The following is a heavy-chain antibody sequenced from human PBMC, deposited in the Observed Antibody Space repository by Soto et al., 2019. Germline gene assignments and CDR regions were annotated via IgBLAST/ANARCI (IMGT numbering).Heavy chain of an antibody. V-gene: IGHV4-4*07. CDR3: ARDAVSSGYYYSYYYYGMDV. CDR1: GGSISSYY. Sequence: PSETLSLTCTVSGGSISSYYWSWIRQPAGKGLEWIGRIYTSGSTNYNPSLKSRVTMSVDTSKNQFSLKLSSVTAADTAVYYCARDAVSSGYYYSYYYYGMDVWGQGTTVTVSS. D-gene: IGHD3-22*01. CDR2: IYTSGST. J-gene: IGHJ6*02.